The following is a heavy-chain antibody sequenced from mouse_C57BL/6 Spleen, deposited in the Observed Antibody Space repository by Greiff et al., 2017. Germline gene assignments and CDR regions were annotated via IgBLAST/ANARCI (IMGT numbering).Heavy chain of an antibody. J-gene: IGHJ1*03. CDR2: IRLKSDNYAT. CDR1: GFTFSNYW. V-gene: IGHV6-3*01. CDR3: SLLLRDWYFDV. D-gene: IGHD1-1*01. Sequence: EVHLVESGGGLVQPGGSMKLSCVASGFTFSNYWMNWVRQSPEKGLEWVAQIRLKSDNYATHYAESVKGRFTISRDDSKSRVYLQMNNLRAEDTGIYYCSLLLRDWYFDVWGTGTTVTVSS.